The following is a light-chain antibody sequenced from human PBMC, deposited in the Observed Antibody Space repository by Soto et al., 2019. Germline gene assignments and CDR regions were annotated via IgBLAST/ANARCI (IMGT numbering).Light chain of an antibody. Sequence: EIVLTQAPGTLSLSPGDRATLSCRASQSVSSNYLAWYQQKPGQAPRLLIYGASSRATGIPDRFSGSASGTDFTLTVSRLEPEDFAVYYCQQYAYSPWTFGQGTKVDIK. CDR3: QQYAYSPWT. CDR1: QSVSSNY. V-gene: IGKV3-20*01. CDR2: GAS. J-gene: IGKJ1*01.